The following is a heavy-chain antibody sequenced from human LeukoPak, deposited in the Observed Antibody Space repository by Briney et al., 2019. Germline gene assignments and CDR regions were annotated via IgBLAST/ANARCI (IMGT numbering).Heavy chain of an antibody. V-gene: IGHV6-1*01. CDR1: GDSVFSNSS. D-gene: IGHD5-18*01. CDR2: TYYRSKWYN. CDR3: ARGGQGDGYSADEAFDI. Sequence: SQTLSLTCAISGDSVFSNSSWNWIRQSPSRGLEWLGRTYYRSKWYNDYAVSVKSRININPDTSKNQFSVQLSSVTPEDTAVYYCARGGQGDGYSADEAFDIWGHVTMVTVS. J-gene: IGHJ3*02.